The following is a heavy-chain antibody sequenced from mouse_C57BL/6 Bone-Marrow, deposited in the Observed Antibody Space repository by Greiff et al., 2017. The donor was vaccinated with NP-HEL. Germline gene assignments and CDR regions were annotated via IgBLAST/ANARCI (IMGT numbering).Heavy chain of an antibody. Sequence: QVQLQQSGAELVKPGASVKLSCKASGYTFTSYWMQWVKQRPGQGLEWIGEIDPSDSYTNYNQKFKGKATLTVDTSSSTANMQLSSLTSEDSAVYYCARAYYFDYWGQGTTLTVSS. J-gene: IGHJ2*01. V-gene: IGHV1-50*01. CDR1: GYTFTSYW. CDR3: ARAYYFDY. CDR2: IDPSDSYT.